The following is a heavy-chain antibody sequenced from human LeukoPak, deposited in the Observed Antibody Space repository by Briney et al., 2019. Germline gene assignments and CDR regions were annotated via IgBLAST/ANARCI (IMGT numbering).Heavy chain of an antibody. CDR3: ATRDRWLQFPFDY. J-gene: IGHJ4*02. Sequence: RASVNVSLKAPGGTFSSYATSWVRQAPGQGLEWMGGIIPIFGTANYAQKFQGRVTITTDESTSTAYMELSSLRSEDTAVYYCATRDRWLQFPFDYWGQGTLVTVSS. D-gene: IGHD5-24*01. V-gene: IGHV1-69*05. CDR2: IIPIFGTA. CDR1: GGTFSSYA.